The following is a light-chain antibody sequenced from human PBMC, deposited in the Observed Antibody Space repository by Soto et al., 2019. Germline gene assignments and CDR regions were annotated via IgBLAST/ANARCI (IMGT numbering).Light chain of an antibody. Sequence: QSVLTQPASVSGSPGQSITISCTGTSSDVGGYNYVSWYQQHPGKAPKLMIYDVNNRPSGVSNRFSGSKSGNTASLTISGLQAEDVADYYCSSYTGSSTYVVFGGGTKLTVL. CDR3: SSYTGSSTYVV. V-gene: IGLV2-14*01. J-gene: IGLJ2*01. CDR1: SSDVGGYNY. CDR2: DVN.